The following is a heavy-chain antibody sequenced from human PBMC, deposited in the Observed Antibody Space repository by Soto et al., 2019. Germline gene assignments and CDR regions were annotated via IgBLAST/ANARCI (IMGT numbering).Heavy chain of an antibody. CDR2: VSYDGSFN. J-gene: IGHJ6*02. CDR3: AKDSDQLLFAYYYYGMDV. Sequence: QVQLVESGGGVVQPGGSLRLSCEASGFTFSKFGIHWVRQAPGKGLEWVAVVSYDGSFNYYADSVKGRFTISRDNSKNTLFLQMNSLRPEDTALYYCAKDSDQLLFAYYYYGMDVWGQGTTVTVSS. D-gene: IGHD2-2*01. V-gene: IGHV3-30*18. CDR1: GFTFSKFG.